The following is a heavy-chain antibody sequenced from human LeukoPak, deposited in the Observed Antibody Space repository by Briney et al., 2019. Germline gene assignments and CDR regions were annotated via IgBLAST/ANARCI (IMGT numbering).Heavy chain of an antibody. CDR3: AKVEDIVGATEYFQH. D-gene: IGHD1-26*01. CDR1: GFTFSSYG. CDR2: ISYDGSNK. V-gene: IGHV3-30*18. Sequence: GGSLRLSCAASGFTFSSYGMHWVRQAPGKGLEWVAVISYDGSNKYYADSVKGRFTISRDNSKNTLYLQMNSLRAEDTAVYYCAKVEDIVGATEYFQHWGQGTLVTVSS. J-gene: IGHJ1*01.